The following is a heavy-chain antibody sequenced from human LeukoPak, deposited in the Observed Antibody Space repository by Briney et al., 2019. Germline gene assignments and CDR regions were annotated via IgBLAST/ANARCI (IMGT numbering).Heavy chain of an antibody. CDR1: GYTFTIYG. CDR2: ISAYNGNT. CDR3: ARAMVVAATQAYNWFDR. V-gene: IGHV1-18*01. Sequence: ASGRVSFKASGYTFTIYGISWVRQAPGRGLEWMGWISAYNGNTNYAQKLQGRVTMTTDTSTSTAYMELRSLRSDDTAVYYCARAMVVAATQAYNWFDRWGQGTLVTVSS. D-gene: IGHD2-15*01. J-gene: IGHJ5*02.